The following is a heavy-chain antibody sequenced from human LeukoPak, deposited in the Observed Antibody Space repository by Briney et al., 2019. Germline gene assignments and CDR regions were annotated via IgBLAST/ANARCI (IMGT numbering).Heavy chain of an antibody. D-gene: IGHD3-22*01. CDR1: GFTFSSSA. Sequence: PGGSLRLSCAASGFTFSSSAMSWVRQAPGKGLEWVSTISGSGSGSITYYAGSVKGRFTISRNNSKNTLYLQMNSLRAEDTAVYYCAKDSTHYRVWDDYDSTGLTYWGQGTLVTVSS. V-gene: IGHV3-23*01. J-gene: IGHJ4*02. CDR2: ISGSGSGSIT. CDR3: AKDSTHYRVWDDYDSTGLTY.